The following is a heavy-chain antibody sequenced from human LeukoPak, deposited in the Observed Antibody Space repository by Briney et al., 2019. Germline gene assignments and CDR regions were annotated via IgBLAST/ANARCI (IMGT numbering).Heavy chain of an antibody. Sequence: GASVKVSCKVSGYTLTELSMHWVRQAPGKGLEWMGGFDPEDGETIYAQKFQGRVTMTEDTSTDTAYMELSSLRSEDTAVYYCATAAYCGGACPLGPSYFDYWGQGTLVTVSS. CDR1: GYTLTELS. CDR3: ATAAYCGGACPLGPSYFDY. CDR2: FDPEDGET. J-gene: IGHJ4*02. V-gene: IGHV1-24*01. D-gene: IGHD2-21*02.